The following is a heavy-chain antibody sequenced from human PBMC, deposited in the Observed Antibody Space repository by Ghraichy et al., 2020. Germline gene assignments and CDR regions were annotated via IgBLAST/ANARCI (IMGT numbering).Heavy chain of an antibody. V-gene: IGHV4-34*01. CDR3: ARGRGSYYDY. CDR1: SGSFRGYY. D-gene: IGHD1-26*01. CDR2: INHSGSS. J-gene: IGHJ4*02. Sequence: SETLSLTCAVSSGSFRGYYWTWIRQPPRKGLEWIGEINHSGSSNYDPSLQSRVIISEDTSKNQFSLKLSSVTAADTAVYYCARGRGSYYDYWGQGTLVTVSS.